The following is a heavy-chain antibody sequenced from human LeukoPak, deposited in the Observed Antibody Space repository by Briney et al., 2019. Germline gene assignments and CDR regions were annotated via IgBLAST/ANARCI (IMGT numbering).Heavy chain of an antibody. J-gene: IGHJ4*02. Sequence: QPGGTLRLTCAASGFTFRSYDMSWVRQAPGKGLEWVSGISGTGGSTYYADSVKGRFTISRDNSKNTLYLQMNSLRAEDTAVYYCAKARDCGGDCYTFYFDYWGQGTLVTVSS. CDR2: ISGTGGST. D-gene: IGHD2-21*02. CDR3: AKARDCGGDCYTFYFDY. V-gene: IGHV3-23*01. CDR1: GFTFRSYD.